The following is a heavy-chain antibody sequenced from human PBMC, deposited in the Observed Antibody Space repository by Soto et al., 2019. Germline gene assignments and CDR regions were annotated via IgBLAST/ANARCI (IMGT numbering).Heavy chain of an antibody. V-gene: IGHV1-2*04. D-gene: IGHD1-1*01. CDR3: ARGRSEILAHYNSAHSRHS. J-gene: IGHJ6*03. CDR1: GYTFTCYY. CDR2: INPNSGGT. Sequence: ASVKVSCKASGYTFTCYYMHWVRQAPGQGLEWMGWINPNSGGTNYAQKFQGWVTMTRDTSISTAYMELSRLRSDDTAGYYCARGRSEILAHYNSAHSRHSWGNGTPVTAS.